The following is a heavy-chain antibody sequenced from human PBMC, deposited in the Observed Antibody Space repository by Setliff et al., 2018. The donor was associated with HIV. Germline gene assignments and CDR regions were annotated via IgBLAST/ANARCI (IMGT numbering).Heavy chain of an antibody. CDR2: IHVGNGNT. V-gene: IGHV1-3*01. J-gene: IGHJ3*02. CDR3: ARGLPRGSWSLPFGALDI. D-gene: IGHD3-10*01. Sequence: GASVKVSCKTSGYPFKSYPMHWVRQAPGQRLEWMGWIHVGNGNTKDSQKFQGRITISRDTAATSSHMELRRLRSEDTAIYYCARGLPRGSWSLPFGALDIWGQGTMVTVSS. CDR1: GYPFKSYP.